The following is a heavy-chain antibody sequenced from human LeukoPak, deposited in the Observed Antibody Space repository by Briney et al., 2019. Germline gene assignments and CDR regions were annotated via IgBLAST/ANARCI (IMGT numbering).Heavy chain of an antibody. Sequence: GGSLRLSCAASGFSFSSYAMSWVRQAPGKGLEWVSEIRGSGGSTYYADSVKGRFTISRDSAKNTLYLQMNSLRAEDTAVYYCVRDGYSYGFMLAFDIWGLGTRVTVSS. CDR2: IRGSGGST. J-gene: IGHJ3*02. D-gene: IGHD5-18*01. CDR3: VRDGYSYGFMLAFDI. CDR1: GFSFSSYA. V-gene: IGHV3-23*01.